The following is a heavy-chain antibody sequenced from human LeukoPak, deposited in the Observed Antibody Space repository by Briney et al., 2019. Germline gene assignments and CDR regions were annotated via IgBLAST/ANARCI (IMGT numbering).Heavy chain of an antibody. D-gene: IGHD3-16*01. Sequence: ASVKVPCKASGYTFTSYDINWVRQATGQGLEWMGWMNPNSGNTGYAQKFQGRVTMTRNTPISTAYMELSSLRSEDTAVYYCARGPEWGGYFDYWGQGTLVTVSS. CDR3: ARGPEWGGYFDY. CDR2: MNPNSGNT. V-gene: IGHV1-8*01. CDR1: GYTFTSYD. J-gene: IGHJ4*02.